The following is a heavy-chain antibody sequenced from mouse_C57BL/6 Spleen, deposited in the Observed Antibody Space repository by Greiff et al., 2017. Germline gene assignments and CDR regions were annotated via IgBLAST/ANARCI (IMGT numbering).Heavy chain of an antibody. J-gene: IGHJ4*01. CDR3: ARKGIYYDYDDAMDY. CDR1: GYTFTSYW. D-gene: IGHD2-4*01. CDR2: IDPSDSYT. Sequence: QVQLQQPGAELVMPGASVKLSCKASGYTFTSYWMHWVKRRPGQGLEWIGEIDPSDSYTNYNQKFKGKSTLTVDKSSSTAYMQLSSLTSEDSAVYYCARKGIYYDYDDAMDYWGQGTSGTVSS. V-gene: IGHV1-69*01.